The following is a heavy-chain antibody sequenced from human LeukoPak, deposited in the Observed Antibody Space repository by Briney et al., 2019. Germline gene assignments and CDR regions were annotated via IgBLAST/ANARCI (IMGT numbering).Heavy chain of an antibody. J-gene: IGHJ3*02. V-gene: IGHV4-38-2*02. CDR2: IYHSGST. D-gene: IGHD2-2*01. CDR1: GYSISSGYT. CDR3: VKSNSRYQPWTLDI. Sequence: PSETLSLTSTDSGYSISSGYTWGWIGQPPGKGLEWIGSIYHSGSTYYNPSLKSRVTISVDTSNNQLSLKVISVTAADTAMYYCVKSNSRYQPWTLDIWSRWTMVTVSS.